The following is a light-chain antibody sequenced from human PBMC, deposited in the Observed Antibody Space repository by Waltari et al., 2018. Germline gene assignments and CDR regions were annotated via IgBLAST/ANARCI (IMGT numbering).Light chain of an antibody. Sequence: CRPSQSVSRSLAWYQQKPGQAPRLLIFDASSRATGIPDRFSGSGSGTDFSLTISRLEPEDFAVYYCQKYVSLPVTFGQGTKVEI. CDR1: QSVSRS. CDR3: QKYVSLPVT. V-gene: IGKV3-20*01. CDR2: DAS. J-gene: IGKJ1*01.